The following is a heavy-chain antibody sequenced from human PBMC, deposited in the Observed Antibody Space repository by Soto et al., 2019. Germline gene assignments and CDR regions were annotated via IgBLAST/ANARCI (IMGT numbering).Heavy chain of an antibody. J-gene: IGHJ3*02. CDR3: ARDRTRNGAFDI. CDR2: IYYTGST. Sequence: SETLSLTCTVSGGSISSGDYYWSWVRQPPGKDLEYIGYIYYTGSTYYNPSLNSRLTISVDTSKNQFSLKLKSVTAADTAVYYCARDRTRNGAFDIWGQGTMVTVSS. D-gene: IGHD1-7*01. CDR1: GGSISSGDYY. V-gene: IGHV4-30-4*02.